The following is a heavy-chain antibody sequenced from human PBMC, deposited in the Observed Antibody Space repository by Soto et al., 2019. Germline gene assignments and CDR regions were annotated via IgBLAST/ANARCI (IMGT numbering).Heavy chain of an antibody. V-gene: IGHV3-23*01. CDR1: GFTFSSYG. D-gene: IGHD1-7*01. CDR2: SSATGAGT. CDR3: AKDRRAGGNYGFDSDF. Sequence: EVQLLESGGGLVQPGGSLRLSCAASGFTFSSYGMTWVRQAPGKGLEWVSFSSATGAGTYYADSVKGRFTISRDNSKKWPYMPMTCLRADHTAFYYCAKDRRAGGNYGFDSDFWGQGALVIVSS. J-gene: IGHJ4*02.